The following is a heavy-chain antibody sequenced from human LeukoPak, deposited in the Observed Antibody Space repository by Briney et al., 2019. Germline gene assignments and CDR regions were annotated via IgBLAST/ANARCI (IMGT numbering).Heavy chain of an antibody. D-gene: IGHD3-10*01. CDR2: IYYSGST. J-gene: IGHJ5*02. CDR1: GGSISSSSNY. CDR3: AKFYYYFGSGSYSFDP. Sequence: PSETLSLTCTDSGGSISSSSNYWAWIRQPPGKGLEWIGSIYYSGSTFYNPSLKSPVTISVDTSKNHFSLRLTSVTAADTAVYYCAKFYYYFGSGSYSFDPWGQGTLVTVSS. V-gene: IGHV4-39*02.